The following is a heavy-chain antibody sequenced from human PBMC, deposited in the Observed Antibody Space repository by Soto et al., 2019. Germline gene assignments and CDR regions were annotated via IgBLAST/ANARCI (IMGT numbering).Heavy chain of an antibody. D-gene: IGHD3-10*01. CDR2: IYWDDDT. J-gene: IGHJ4*02. V-gene: IGHV2-5*02. CDR3: NHSHVGRWFGFES. Sequence: QITLKESGPTLVEPTQTLTLTCTFSELSLSNSGVGVSWIRQPPGKALEWLALIYWDDDTRYSPALKIRLTIPQVTSNAQVVLTLSNMDPVDTAADYGNHSHVGRWFGFESWGQGTLVTVPS. CDR1: ELSLSNSGVG.